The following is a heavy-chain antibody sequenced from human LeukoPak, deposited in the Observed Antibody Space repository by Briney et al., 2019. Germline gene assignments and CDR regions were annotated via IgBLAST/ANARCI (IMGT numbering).Heavy chain of an antibody. CDR3: ANYPEVGTRDYGETYYYGMDV. CDR1: GFTFSSYG. V-gene: IGHV3-30*18. CDR2: ISYDGSNK. Sequence: PGGSLRLSCAASGFTFSSYGMHWVRQAPGRGLEWVAVISYDGSNKYYADSVKGRFTISRDNSKNTLYLQMNSLRAEDTAVYYCANYPEVGTRDYGETYYYGMDVWGQGTTVTVSS. J-gene: IGHJ6*02. D-gene: IGHD4-17*01.